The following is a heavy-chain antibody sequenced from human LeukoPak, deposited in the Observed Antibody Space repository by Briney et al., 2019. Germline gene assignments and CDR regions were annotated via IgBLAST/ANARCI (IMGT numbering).Heavy chain of an antibody. CDR1: GGSFSGYY. Sequence: PSETLSLTCAVYGGSFSGYYWSWIRHPPGTGLEWMGKIYHSGSTNYNPSLKSRVTISVDTSKNQFSLDLSSVTAADTAVYYCASLYYDSSGYYQICYFDYWGQGTLVTVSS. V-gene: IGHV4-34*01. CDR2: IYHSGST. CDR3: ASLYYDSSGYYQICYFDY. D-gene: IGHD3-22*01. J-gene: IGHJ4*02.